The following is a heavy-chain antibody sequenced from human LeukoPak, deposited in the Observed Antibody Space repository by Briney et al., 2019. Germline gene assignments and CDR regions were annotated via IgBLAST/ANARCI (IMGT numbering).Heavy chain of an antibody. D-gene: IGHD3-22*01. CDR1: GFTFSSYW. V-gene: IGHV3-74*01. CDR3: ARAPYYYDTSGFLI. J-gene: IGHJ3*02. CDR2: INSDGSST. Sequence: GGSLRLSCAASGFTFSSYWMHWVRQAPGKGLVWVSRINSDGSSTTYADSVKGRFTISRDSAKNTLYLQMNSLRAEDTAVYYCARAPYYYDTSGFLIWGQGTMVTVSS.